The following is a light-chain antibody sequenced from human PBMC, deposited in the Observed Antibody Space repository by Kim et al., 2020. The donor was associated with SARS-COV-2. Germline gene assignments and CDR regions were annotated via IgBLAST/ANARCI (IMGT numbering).Light chain of an antibody. CDR1: SSDVGGYNY. CDR3: SSYTSSSTWV. CDR2: DVS. Sequence: QSALTRPASVSGSPGQSITISCTGTSSDVGGYNYVSWYQQHPGKAPKLMIYDVSKRPSGVSNRFSGSKSGNTASLTISGLQAEDEADYYCSSYTSSSTWVFGGGTQLTVL. V-gene: IGLV2-14*01. J-gene: IGLJ3*02.